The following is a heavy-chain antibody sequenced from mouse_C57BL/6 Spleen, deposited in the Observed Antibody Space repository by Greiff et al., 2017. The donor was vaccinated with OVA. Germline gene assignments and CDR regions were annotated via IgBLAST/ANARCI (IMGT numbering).Heavy chain of an antibody. D-gene: IGHD2-4*01. CDR2: IDPSDSET. J-gene: IGHJ1*03. CDR3: ARGGLRRGWYFGV. Sequence: QVQLQQPGAELVRPGSSVKLSCKASGYTFTSYWMHWVKQRPIQGLEWIGNIDPSDSETHYNQKFKDKATLTVDKSSSTAYMQLSSLTSEDSAVYYCARGGLRRGWYFGVWGTGTTVTVSS. CDR1: GYTFTSYW. V-gene: IGHV1-52*01.